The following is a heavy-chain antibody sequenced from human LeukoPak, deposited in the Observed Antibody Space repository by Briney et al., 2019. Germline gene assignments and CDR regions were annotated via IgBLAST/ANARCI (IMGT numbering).Heavy chain of an antibody. D-gene: IGHD6-13*01. CDR1: GFTFSTYG. CDR2: TWYDGSDR. V-gene: IGHV3-33*01. J-gene: IGHJ4*02. CDR3: ARGGGITWYDFDF. Sequence: GRSLRLSCAAAGFTFSTYGMHWVRQAPGKGLEWVAVTWYDGSDRSYADSVKGRFTISRDNSKNTLYLQMNSLRGEDTAVYYCARGGGITWYDFDFWGQGTLVTVSS.